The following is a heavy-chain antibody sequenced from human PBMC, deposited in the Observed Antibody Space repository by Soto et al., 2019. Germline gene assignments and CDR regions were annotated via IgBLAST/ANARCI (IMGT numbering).Heavy chain of an antibody. CDR2: ISYDSTKT. CDR1: GFTFNSYG. CDR3: ARTRSAWSDFHYYSLDV. D-gene: IGHD1-26*01. J-gene: IGHJ6*02. V-gene: IGHV3-30*03. Sequence: WGSLRLSCAASGFTFNSYGMHWVRQGPGNGLEWVAFISYDSTKTYYADSVKGRFTISRDNSNSALYVQMNSLTGEDTAVYYCARTRSAWSDFHYYSLDVWGQGTTVTVSS.